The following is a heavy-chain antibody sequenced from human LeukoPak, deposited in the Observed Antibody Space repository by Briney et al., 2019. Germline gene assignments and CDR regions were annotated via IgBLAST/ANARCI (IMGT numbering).Heavy chain of an antibody. CDR1: GYTFTSYA. D-gene: IGHD5-12*01. V-gene: IGHV1-3*01. CDR3: ASPIGYSGYDWIFDY. Sequence: ASVKVSCKASGYTFTSYAMHWVRQAPGQRLEWMGWINAGNGNTKYSQKFQGRVTITRDTSASTAHMELSSLRSEDTAVYYCASPIGYSGYDWIFDYWGQGTLVTVSS. CDR2: INAGNGNT. J-gene: IGHJ4*02.